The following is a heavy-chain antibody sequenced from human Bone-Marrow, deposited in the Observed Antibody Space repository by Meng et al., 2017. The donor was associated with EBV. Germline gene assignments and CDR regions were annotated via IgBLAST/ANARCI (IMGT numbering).Heavy chain of an antibody. J-gene: IGHJ5*02. D-gene: IGHD3-22*01. Sequence: QLAQSGADVKKPGASVKVSCKASGYTFSTYAIHWVRQAPGQRLEWMGWINVGNGDTKYSQKLQGRVTITRDTSASTAYMELRSLRSEDTAVYYCARDSSGDSRNFDPWGQGTLVTVSS. CDR1: GYTFSTYA. CDR2: INVGNGDT. V-gene: IGHV1-3*01. CDR3: ARDSSGDSRNFDP.